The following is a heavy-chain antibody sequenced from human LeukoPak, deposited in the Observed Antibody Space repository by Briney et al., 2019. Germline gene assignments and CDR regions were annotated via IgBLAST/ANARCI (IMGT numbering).Heavy chain of an antibody. D-gene: IGHD1-26*01. CDR2: IYSSGST. V-gene: IGHV4-39*01. Sequence: SETLSLTCTVSGASISGSGYYWGWIRQPPGKGLEWIGSIYSSGSTYYNASLQSRVTISIETSKNQISLRLNSVTAADTAMHYCAKSGGYGLIDYWGQGTLVTVSS. J-gene: IGHJ4*02. CDR3: AKSGGYGLIDY. CDR1: GASISGSGYY.